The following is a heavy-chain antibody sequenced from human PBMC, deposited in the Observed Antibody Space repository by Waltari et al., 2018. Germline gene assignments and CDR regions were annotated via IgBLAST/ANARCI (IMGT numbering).Heavy chain of an antibody. D-gene: IGHD5-12*01. J-gene: IGHJ4*02. CDR1: GFTLSSYA. Sequence: EVQLVESGGGLVQPGGSLRLSCGDSGFTLSSYAMNWVRQAPGKGLEWVSYISSICSTIYYADSVKGRFTISGDNAKNSLYLQMNSLRAEDTAVYYCARARDGYNADYWGQGTLVTVSS. CDR2: ISSICSTI. V-gene: IGHV3-48*03. CDR3: ARARDGYNADY.